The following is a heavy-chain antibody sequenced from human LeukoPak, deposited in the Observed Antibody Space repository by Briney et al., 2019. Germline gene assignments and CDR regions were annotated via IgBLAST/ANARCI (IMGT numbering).Heavy chain of an antibody. CDR1: GGSISSSSYY. Sequence: PSETLSLTCTVSGGSISSSSYYWGWIRQPPGKGLEWIGSIYYSGSTYYNPSLKSRVTISVDTSKNQFSLKLSSVTAADTAVYFCARDWWFGDVLLGDHAFDIWGQGTMVTVSS. J-gene: IGHJ3*02. D-gene: IGHD3-10*01. CDR2: IYYSGST. V-gene: IGHV4-39*07. CDR3: ARDWWFGDVLLGDHAFDI.